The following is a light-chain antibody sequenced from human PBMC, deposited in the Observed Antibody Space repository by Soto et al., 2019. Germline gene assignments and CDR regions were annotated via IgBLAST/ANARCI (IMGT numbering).Light chain of an antibody. CDR2: AAS. CDR1: QSVRNNY. V-gene: IGKV3-20*01. Sequence: EIVLTQSPGTLSLSPGERATLSCRASQSVRNNYLAWYRQRPGHAPRLLIYAASSRAAGIPDRFSGSGSGTDFTRPMRSELAVDFALYYGTPPYGTFGQGTKVDIK. CDR3: TPPYGT. J-gene: IGKJ1*01.